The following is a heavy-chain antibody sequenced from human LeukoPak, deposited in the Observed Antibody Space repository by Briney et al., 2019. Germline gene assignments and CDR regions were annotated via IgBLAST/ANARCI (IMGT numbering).Heavy chain of an antibody. D-gene: IGHD3-22*01. V-gene: IGHV4-39*02. Sequence: PSETLSLTCTVSGGSISSSSYYWGWIRQPPGKGLEWIGSIYYSGSTYYNPSLKSRVTISVDTSKNHFSLQLNSVTPEDTAIYYCARDRDTGGYFRETPHWYFDLWGRGTLVTVSS. CDR1: GGSISSSSYY. CDR2: IYYSGST. CDR3: ARDRDTGGYFRETPHWYFDL. J-gene: IGHJ2*01.